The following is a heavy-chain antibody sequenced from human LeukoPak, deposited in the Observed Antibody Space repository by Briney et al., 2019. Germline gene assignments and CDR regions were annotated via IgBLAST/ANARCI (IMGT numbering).Heavy chain of an antibody. J-gene: IGHJ4*02. Sequence: SETLSLTCTVSSGSISSDYWSWIRQPPGKGLEWIGYIYYSGGTNYNPSLKSRVTISVDTSKNRFSLKLSSVTAADTAVYYCARVGGAVVAGTVFESWGQGTLVTVSS. CDR2: IYYSGGT. CDR3: ARVGGAVVAGTVFES. D-gene: IGHD6-19*01. CDR1: SGSISSDY. V-gene: IGHV4-59*01.